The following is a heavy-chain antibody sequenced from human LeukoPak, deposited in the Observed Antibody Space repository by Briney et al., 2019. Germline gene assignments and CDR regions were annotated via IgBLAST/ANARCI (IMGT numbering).Heavy chain of an antibody. J-gene: IGHJ6*02. CDR3: ARHPLRLGMDV. CDR1: GGPISSYY. V-gene: IGHV4-59*08. D-gene: IGHD3-3*01. CDR2: IYYSGST. Sequence: SETLSLTCTVSGGPISSYYWSWIRQPPGKGLEWIGYIYYSGSTNYNPSLKSRVTISVDTSKSQFSLRLSSVTAADTGVYYCARHPLRLGMDVWGQGTTVTVSS.